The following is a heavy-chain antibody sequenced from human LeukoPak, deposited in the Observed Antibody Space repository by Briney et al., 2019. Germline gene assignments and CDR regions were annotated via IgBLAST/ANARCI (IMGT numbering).Heavy chain of an antibody. CDR3: ASSIGYYNRWFDP. D-gene: IGHD3-9*01. CDR2: IYYSGST. Sequence: SETLSLTCTVSGGSISSYYWSWIRQPPGKGLEWTGYIYYSGSTNYNPSLKSRVTISVDTSKNQFSLKLSSVTAADTAVYYCASSIGYYNRWFDPWGQGTLVTVSS. CDR1: GGSISSYY. V-gene: IGHV4-59*08. J-gene: IGHJ5*02.